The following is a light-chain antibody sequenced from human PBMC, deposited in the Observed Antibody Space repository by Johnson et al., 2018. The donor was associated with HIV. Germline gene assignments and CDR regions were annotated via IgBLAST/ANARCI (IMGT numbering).Light chain of an antibody. CDR2: DNN. Sequence: QSVLTQPPSVSAAPGQKVTISCSGSRSNIGNNYVSWYQQLPGTAPKLLIYDNNKRPSGIPDRFSGSKSGTSATLGITGLQTGDEADDYCGTWDSSLSAYVFGTGTKVTVL. V-gene: IGLV1-51*01. J-gene: IGLJ1*01. CDR1: RSNIGNNY. CDR3: GTWDSSLSAYV.